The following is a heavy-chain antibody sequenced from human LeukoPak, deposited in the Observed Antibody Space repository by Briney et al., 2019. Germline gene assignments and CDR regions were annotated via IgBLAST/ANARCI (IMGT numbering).Heavy chain of an antibody. CDR3: ARGLGYSYGYGIDY. J-gene: IGHJ4*02. V-gene: IGHV3-33*01. D-gene: IGHD5-18*01. CDR2: IWYDGSNK. Sequence: GGSLRLSCAASGFTFSSYAMHWVRQAPGKGLEWVAIIWYDGSNKYHADSVKGRFTISRDNSKNTLYLQMNSLRAEDTALYYCARGLGYSYGYGIDYWGQGTLVTVST. CDR1: GFTFSSYA.